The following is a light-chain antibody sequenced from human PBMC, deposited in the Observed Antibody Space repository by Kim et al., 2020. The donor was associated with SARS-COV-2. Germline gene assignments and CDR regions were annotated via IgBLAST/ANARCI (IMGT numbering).Light chain of an antibody. CDR2: DAS. CDR1: QDIRKF. J-gene: IGKJ5*01. V-gene: IGKV1-33*01. Sequence: DIQLTQSPSSVSASVGDSVTITCQASQDIRKFLNWYQHKPGKAPELLISDASTLRTGVPSRFSGSASGTHFTFTISNLQPEDIATYYWQQYNNHQAITFGRGTRLEIK. CDR3: QQYNNHQAIT.